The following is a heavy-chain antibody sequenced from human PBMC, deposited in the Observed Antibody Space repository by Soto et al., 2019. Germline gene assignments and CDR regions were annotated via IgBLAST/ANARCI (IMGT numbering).Heavy chain of an antibody. Sequence: SVKVSCKASGYTFSTYEINWVRRAAGQGLEWMGRMNPDNGNTGYAQKFQDRVTMTRNTSISTAYMELSSLRSDDTAVYYCARGPRESGEWLLFDYWGQGALVTVSS. V-gene: IGHV1-8*01. CDR1: GYTFSTYE. D-gene: IGHD3-3*01. CDR2: MNPDNGNT. CDR3: ARGPRESGEWLLFDY. J-gene: IGHJ4*02.